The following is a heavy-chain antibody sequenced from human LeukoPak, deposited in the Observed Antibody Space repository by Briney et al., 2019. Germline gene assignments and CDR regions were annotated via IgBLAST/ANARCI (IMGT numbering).Heavy chain of an antibody. J-gene: IGHJ4*02. CDR3: ARDVGGSLDY. Sequence: PGGSLRLSCAASGFTFSTYWMAWVRQAPGKGLEWVANRKEDESAKHQADSVRGRFTIFRDNAQNSVYLQMSSLRGEDTAVYYCARDVGGSLDYWGQGTLVTVSS. CDR1: GFTFSTYW. V-gene: IGHV3-7*01. D-gene: IGHD1-26*01. CDR2: RKEDESAK.